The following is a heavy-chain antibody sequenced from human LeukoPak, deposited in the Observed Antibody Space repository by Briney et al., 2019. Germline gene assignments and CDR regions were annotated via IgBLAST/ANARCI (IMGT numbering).Heavy chain of an antibody. V-gene: IGHV3-23*01. Sequence: GGPLRLSCAASGFTFSSYAMSWVRQAPGKGLEWVSAISGSGGSTSYADSVKGRFTISRDNSKNTLYLQMNSLRAEDTAVYYCAKDLYGYVSNWFDPWGQGTLVTVSS. CDR1: GFTFSSYA. CDR2: ISGSGGST. D-gene: IGHD5-12*01. J-gene: IGHJ5*02. CDR3: AKDLYGYVSNWFDP.